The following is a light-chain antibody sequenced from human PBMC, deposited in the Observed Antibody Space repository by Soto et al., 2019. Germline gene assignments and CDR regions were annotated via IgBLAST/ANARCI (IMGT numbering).Light chain of an antibody. J-gene: IGKJ2*01. Sequence: PGEGATLSCRASQSVDSDYLAWFQQKPGQAPRLLMYGASSRPTGISDRFIGSGSGTDFTLTISRLEPEDSAVYYCQQYGTPPFTFGQGTKLQIK. V-gene: IGKV3-20*01. CDR3: QQYGTPPFT. CDR1: QSVDSDY. CDR2: GAS.